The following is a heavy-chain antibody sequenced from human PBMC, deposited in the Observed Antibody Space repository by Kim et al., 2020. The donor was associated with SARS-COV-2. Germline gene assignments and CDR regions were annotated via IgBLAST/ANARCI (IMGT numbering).Heavy chain of an antibody. CDR2: ISYEGSLT. V-gene: IGHV3-30*18. CDR3: AKSRPVFWIVGGLHAFD. CDR1: GFTFNNYA. Sequence: GGSLRLSCGASGFTFNNYAMHWVRQAQGRGLEWVAVISYEGSLTYYAGYMKGQFTVSRDSSHNTLYLQMRSLRAEDTAMYYCAKSRPVFWIVGGLHAFD. D-gene: IGHD3-3*01. J-gene: IGHJ3*01.